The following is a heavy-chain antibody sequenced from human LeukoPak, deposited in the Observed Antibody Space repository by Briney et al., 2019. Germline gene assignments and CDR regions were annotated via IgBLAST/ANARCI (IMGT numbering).Heavy chain of an antibody. D-gene: IGHD3-16*01. CDR3: ASQRSLYTKSWQWDY. J-gene: IGHJ4*02. CDR2: ISESGGIT. V-gene: IGHV3-23*01. Sequence: TGGSLRLSCAASGFTFSTHAMSWARQAPGKGLEWVSAISESGGITYYADSLKGRFTISRDNSKNTLYLQMNSLRAEDTAVYYCASQRSLYTKSWQWDYWGQGTLVTVSS. CDR1: GFTFSTHA.